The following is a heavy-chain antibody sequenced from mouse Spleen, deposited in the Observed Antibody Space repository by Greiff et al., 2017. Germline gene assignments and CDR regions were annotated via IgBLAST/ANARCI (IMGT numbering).Heavy chain of an antibody. CDR1: GYSITSGYY. CDR3: ARENYRFFFDY. CDR2: ISYDGSN. V-gene: IGHV3-6*01. Sequence: EVQLQESGPGLVKPSQSLSLTCSVTGYSITSGYYWNWIRQFPGNKLEWMGYISYDGSNNYNPSLKNRISITRDTSKNQFFLKLNSVTTEDTATYYCARENYRFFFDYWGQGTTLTVSS. D-gene: IGHD2-14*01. J-gene: IGHJ2*01.